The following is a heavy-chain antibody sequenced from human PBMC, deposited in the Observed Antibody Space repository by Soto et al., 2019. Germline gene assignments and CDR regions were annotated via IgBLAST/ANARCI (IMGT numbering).Heavy chain of an antibody. CDR3: ATELNYYDSRPSG. J-gene: IGHJ4*02. CDR1: GFTFSDYY. D-gene: IGHD3-22*01. Sequence: GGYLRLSCAASGFTFSDYYMSWIRQAPGKGLEWVSYISSSGSTIYYADSVKGRFTISRDNAKNSLYLQMNSLRAEDTAVYYCATELNYYDSRPSGWGQATLVTVS. V-gene: IGHV3-11*01. CDR2: ISSSGSTI.